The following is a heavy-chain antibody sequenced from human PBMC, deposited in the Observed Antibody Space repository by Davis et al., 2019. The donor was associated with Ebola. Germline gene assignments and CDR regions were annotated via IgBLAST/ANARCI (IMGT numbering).Heavy chain of an antibody. CDR1: GGTFSSYA. CDR3: ARGGYYYDSSGYYYDYYYGMDV. D-gene: IGHD3-22*01. CDR2: IIPIFGTA. V-gene: IGHV1-69*13. J-gene: IGHJ6*04. Sequence: SVKVSCKASGGTFSSYAISWVRQAPGQGLEWMGGIIPIFGTANYAQKFQGRVTITADESTSTAYMELSSLRSEDTAVYYCARGGYYYDSSGYYYDYYYGMDVWGKGTTVTVSS.